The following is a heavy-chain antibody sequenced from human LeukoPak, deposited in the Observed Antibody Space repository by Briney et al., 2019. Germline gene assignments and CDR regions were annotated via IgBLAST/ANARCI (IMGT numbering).Heavy chain of an antibody. Sequence: PGRSLRLSCAASGFTFSSYAMHWVRQAPGKGLEWVAVISYDGSNKYYADSVKGRFTISRDNSKNTLYLQMNSLRAEDTAVYYCAKATHNNFDYWGQGTLVTVSS. J-gene: IGHJ4*02. CDR3: AKATHNNFDY. CDR2: ISYDGSNK. V-gene: IGHV3-30-3*01. CDR1: GFTFSSYA. D-gene: IGHD2/OR15-2a*01.